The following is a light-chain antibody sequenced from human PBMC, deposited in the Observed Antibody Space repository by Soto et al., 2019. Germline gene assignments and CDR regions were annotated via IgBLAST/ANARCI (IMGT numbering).Light chain of an antibody. CDR1: QDIGNF. CDR2: DAS. Sequence: DIQMTQSPSSLSASVGDRVTITCQASQDIGNFLNWYQQKPGKAPKLLIYDASNLQTGVPSRFSGSGSGTHFTFTISSLQPEDSATYCCHQYDNVPQTFGQGTKLEIK. J-gene: IGKJ2*01. CDR3: HQYDNVPQT. V-gene: IGKV1-33*01.